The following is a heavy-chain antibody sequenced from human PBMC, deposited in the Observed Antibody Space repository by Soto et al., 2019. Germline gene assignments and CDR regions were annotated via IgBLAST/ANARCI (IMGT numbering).Heavy chain of an antibody. V-gene: IGHV1-18*01. CDR1: GYTFVNYG. J-gene: IGHJ6*04. CDR3: ARGRLCSRSNCYVDIMDI. Sequence: ASVKVSCKASGYTFVNYGISWVRQAPGQGLEWMGWTTGYNGNTNYAQKFQNRVTMTTDTSTSTVYMELRSLRSDDTAVYYCARGRLCSRSNCYVDIMDIWGKGTTVTVSS. D-gene: IGHD2-2*01. CDR2: TTGYNGNT.